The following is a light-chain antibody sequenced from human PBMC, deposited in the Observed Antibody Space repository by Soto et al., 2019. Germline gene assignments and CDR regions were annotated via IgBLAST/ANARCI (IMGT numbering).Light chain of an antibody. J-gene: IGKJ1*01. CDR2: GAS. CDR3: QQYGSSTWP. CDR1: QSVSSSY. V-gene: IGKV3-20*01. Sequence: EIVLTQSPGTLSLSPGERATLSCRASQSVSSSYLAWYQQKPGQAPRLLIYGASSRATGIPDRFSGSESGTDFTLTISRLEPEDFAVYYCQQYGSSTWPFGQATKVEIK.